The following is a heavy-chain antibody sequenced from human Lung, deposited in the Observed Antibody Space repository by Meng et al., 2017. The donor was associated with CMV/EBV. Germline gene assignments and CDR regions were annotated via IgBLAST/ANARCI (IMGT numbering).Heavy chain of an antibody. D-gene: IGHD2-2*01. V-gene: IGHV4-31*02. CDR3: ARGLRGVVPAPLVWFDP. J-gene: IGHJ5*02. CDR1: MRRGGEE. Sequence: MRRGGEEWRRDRQQQGKGKEWSGENDERERTNYNKTKKGRDKMKKDTSKNQFSLRLTSVTVADTAVYYCARGLRGVVPAPLVWFDPWGQGILVTVSS. CDR2: NDERERT.